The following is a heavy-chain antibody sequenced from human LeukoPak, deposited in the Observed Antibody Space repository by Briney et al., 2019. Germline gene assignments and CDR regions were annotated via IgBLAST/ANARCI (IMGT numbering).Heavy chain of an antibody. CDR2: IIPILGIA. CDR1: GDTFSSYT. CDR3: ARALVEGSSWYGGFDY. Sequence: SVKVSCKASGDTFSSYTISWVRQAPGQGLEWMGRIIPILGIANYAQKFQGRVTITADKSTSTAYMELSSLRSEDTTVYYCARALVEGSSWYGGFDYWGQGTLVTVSS. V-gene: IGHV1-69*02. D-gene: IGHD6-13*01. J-gene: IGHJ4*02.